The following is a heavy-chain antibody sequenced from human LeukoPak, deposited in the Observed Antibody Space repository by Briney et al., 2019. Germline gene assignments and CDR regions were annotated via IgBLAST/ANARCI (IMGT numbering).Heavy chain of an antibody. J-gene: IGHJ5*02. CDR3: ASATTTPPYWLDP. D-gene: IGHD1-1*01. V-gene: IGHV4-34*01. CDR2: INHSGST. CDR1: GGSISSYY. Sequence: PSETLSLTCTVSGGSISSYYWSWIRQPPGKGLEWIGEINHSGSTNYNTSLKSRVTISVDTSKNQFSLKLSSVTAADTAVYYCASATTTPPYWLDPWGQGTLVTVSS.